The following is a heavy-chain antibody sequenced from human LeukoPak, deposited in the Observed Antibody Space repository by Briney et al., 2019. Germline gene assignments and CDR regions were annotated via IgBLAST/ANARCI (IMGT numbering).Heavy chain of an antibody. CDR3: ARGGGYSYDYGMDV. Sequence: VASVKVSCKASGYTFTSYDINWVRQATGQRLEGMGWMNPNSGNTGYAQKFQGRVTMTRNTSISTAYMELSSLRSEDTAVYYCARGGGYSYDYGMDVWGQGTTVTVSS. V-gene: IGHV1-8*01. CDR2: MNPNSGNT. D-gene: IGHD5-18*01. J-gene: IGHJ6*02. CDR1: GYTFTSYD.